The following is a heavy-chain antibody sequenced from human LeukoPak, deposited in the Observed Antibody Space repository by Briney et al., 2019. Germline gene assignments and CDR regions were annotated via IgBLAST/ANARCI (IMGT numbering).Heavy chain of an antibody. J-gene: IGHJ4*02. V-gene: IGHV2-5*01. CDR2: IYWNDDK. CDR1: GFSLSTSGVG. CDR3: AHGRSIKVTTGPHFTY. D-gene: IGHD4-11*01. Sequence: SGPTLANPTPTLTLTCTFSGFSLSTSGVGVGWIRQPPGKALEWLALIYWNDDKRYSPSLKSRLTITKDTSKNQVVLTMTNMDPVDTATYYCAHGRSIKVTTGPHFTYWGQGTLVTVSS.